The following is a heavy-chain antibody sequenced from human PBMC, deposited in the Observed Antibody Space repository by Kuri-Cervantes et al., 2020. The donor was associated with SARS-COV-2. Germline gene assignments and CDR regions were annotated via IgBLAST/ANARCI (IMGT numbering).Heavy chain of an antibody. CDR3: ARDPIYYDSSGHGGWFDP. CDR1: GFAFSSYE. J-gene: IGHJ5*02. Sequence: GGSLRLSCAASGFAFSSYEMNWVRQAPGKGLEWVSYISSSGSIIYYADSVKGRFTISRDNSKNTLYLQMNSLRAEDTAVYYCARDPIYYDSSGHGGWFDPWGQGTLVTVSS. V-gene: IGHV3-48*03. CDR2: ISSSGSII. D-gene: IGHD3-22*01.